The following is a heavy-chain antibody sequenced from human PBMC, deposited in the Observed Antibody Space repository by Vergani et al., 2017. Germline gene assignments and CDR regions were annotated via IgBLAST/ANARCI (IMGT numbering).Heavy chain of an antibody. CDR3: AYYSSGWSGVH. CDR1: GGSISSYY. V-gene: IGHV4-59*08. Sequence: QVQLQESGPGLVKPSETLSLTCTVSGGSISSYYWSWIRQPPGKGLEWIGYIYYSGSTNYNPSLKSRVTISVDTSKNQFSLKLSSVTAADTAVYYCAYYSSGWSGVHWGQGTLVTVSS. J-gene: IGHJ4*02. CDR2: IYYSGST. D-gene: IGHD6-19*01.